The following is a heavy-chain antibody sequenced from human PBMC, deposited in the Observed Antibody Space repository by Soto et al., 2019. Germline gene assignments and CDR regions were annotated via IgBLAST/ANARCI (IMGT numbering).Heavy chain of an antibody. V-gene: IGHV4-39*01. CDR1: GGSISSSSYY. D-gene: IGHD3-3*01. CDR3: ARHIHRITISQG. Sequence: SETLSLTCTVSGGSISSSSYYWGWIRQPPGKGLEWIGSIYYSGSTYYNPSLKSRVTISVDTSKNQFSLKLSSVTAADTAVYYCARHIHRITISQGWGQGTQVTVSS. J-gene: IGHJ4*02. CDR2: IYYSGST.